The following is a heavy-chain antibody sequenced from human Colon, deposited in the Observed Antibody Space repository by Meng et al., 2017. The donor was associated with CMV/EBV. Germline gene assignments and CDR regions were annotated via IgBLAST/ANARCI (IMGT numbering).Heavy chain of an antibody. CDR2: TYSGGSST. CDR3: ARGQEGYCRSTACYAMDV. V-gene: IGHV3-23*03. CDR1: GFTFSSYA. D-gene: IGHD2-2*01. J-gene: IGHJ6*02. Sequence: GGSLRLSCAASGFTFSSYAMSWVRQAPGKGLEWVSVTYSGGSSTYYVDSVKGRFTISRDNSKNTLYLQMNSLRVEDTAVYYCARGQEGYCRSTACYAMDVWGQGTTVTVSS.